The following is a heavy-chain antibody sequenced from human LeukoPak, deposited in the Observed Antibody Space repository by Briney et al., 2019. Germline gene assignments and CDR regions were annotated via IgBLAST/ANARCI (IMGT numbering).Heavy chain of an antibody. J-gene: IGHJ4*02. CDR1: GFTFSSYG. Sequence: SGGSLRLSCAASGFTFSSYGMSWVRQAPGKGLEWVSAISGSGGSTYYADSVKGRFTISRDNSKNTLYLQMNSLRADDTAVYYCAKNRYNYGASPIDYWGQGTLVTVSS. CDR3: AKNRYNYGASPIDY. V-gene: IGHV3-23*01. CDR2: ISGSGGST. D-gene: IGHD5-18*01.